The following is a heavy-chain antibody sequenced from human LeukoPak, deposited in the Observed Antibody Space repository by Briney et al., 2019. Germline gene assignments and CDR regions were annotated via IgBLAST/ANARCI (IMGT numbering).Heavy chain of an antibody. CDR1: GFTFSSYS. V-gene: IGHV3-48*04. J-gene: IGHJ6*02. Sequence: GGSLRLSCAASGFTFSSYSMNWVRQAPGKGLEWVSYISSSSSTIYYADSVKGRFTISRDNAKNSLYLQMNSLRAEDTAVYYCATQAPLSSYDYYGMDVWGQGTTVTVSS. D-gene: IGHD3-16*01. CDR3: ATQAPLSSYDYYGMDV. CDR2: ISSSSSTI.